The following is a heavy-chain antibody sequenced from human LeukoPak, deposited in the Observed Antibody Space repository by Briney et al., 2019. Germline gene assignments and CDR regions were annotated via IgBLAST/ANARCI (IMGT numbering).Heavy chain of an antibody. CDR2: INHSGST. Sequence: SETLSLTCAVYGGSFSGYYWSWIRQPPGKGLEWIGEINHSGSTNYNPSLKSRVTISVDTSKNQFSLKLSSVTAADTAVYYCARVRSLRYFDWLLSRSAFDIWGQGTMVTVSS. CDR3: ARVRSLRYFDWLLSRSAFDI. CDR1: GGSFSGYY. V-gene: IGHV4-34*01. J-gene: IGHJ3*02. D-gene: IGHD3-9*01.